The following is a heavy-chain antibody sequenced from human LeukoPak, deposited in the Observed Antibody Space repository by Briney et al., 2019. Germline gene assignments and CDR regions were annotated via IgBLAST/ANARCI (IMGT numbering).Heavy chain of an antibody. J-gene: IGHJ6*03. CDR2: IRYDGSNK. V-gene: IGHV3-30*02. CDR1: GFTFSSYG. CDR3: AKGTKHKPLRTFSYYCYMDV. D-gene: IGHD3-16*01. Sequence: PGGSLRLSCAASGFTFSSYGMHWVRQAPGKGLEWVAFIRYDGSNKYYADSVRGRFTISRDNSKNTLYLQMNSLRAEGTAVYYCAKGTKHKPLRTFSYYCYMDVWGKGTTVTISS.